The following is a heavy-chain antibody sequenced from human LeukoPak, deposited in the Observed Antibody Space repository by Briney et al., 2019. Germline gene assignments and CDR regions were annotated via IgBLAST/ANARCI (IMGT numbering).Heavy chain of an antibody. Sequence: PGGSLRLSCAASGFTFSSYSMNWVRQAPGKGLEWVSCISSSSSYIYYADSVKGRFTISRDNARNSLYLQMHSLRVEDTAVYYCARAHNWKYGTFDYWGQGTLVTVSS. CDR2: ISSSSSYI. V-gene: IGHV3-21*01. J-gene: IGHJ4*02. CDR3: ARAHNWKYGTFDY. CDR1: GFTFSSYS. D-gene: IGHD1-7*01.